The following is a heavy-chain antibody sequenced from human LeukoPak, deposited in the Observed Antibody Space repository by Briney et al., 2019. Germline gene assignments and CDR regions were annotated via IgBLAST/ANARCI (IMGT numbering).Heavy chain of an antibody. Sequence: GSLRLSCGASGFTFSSSAMCWVRQPPGKGLEWIGEVNLQGSTNYNPSLMRRVAISVDTSANHVSLQLTSVTAADTAVYYCAREGGPYRPLDYSGQGTLVTVSS. V-gene: IGHV4-4*02. J-gene: IGHJ4*02. CDR3: AREGGPYRPLDY. CDR1: GFTFSSSAM. CDR2: VNLQGST.